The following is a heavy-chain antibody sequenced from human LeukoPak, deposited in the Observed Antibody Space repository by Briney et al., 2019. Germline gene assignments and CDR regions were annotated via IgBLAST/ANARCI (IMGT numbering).Heavy chain of an antibody. CDR2: IIPIFGTA. V-gene: IGHV1-69*13. J-gene: IGHJ3*02. D-gene: IGHD6-6*01. CDR1: GYTFTSYG. Sequence: ASVKVSCKASGYTFTSYGISWVRQAPGQGLEWMGGIIPIFGTANYAQKFQGRVTITADESTSTAYMELSSLRSEDTAVYYCARDFLSIAARPPSAYGAFDIWGQGTMVAVSS. CDR3: ARDFLSIAARPPSAYGAFDI.